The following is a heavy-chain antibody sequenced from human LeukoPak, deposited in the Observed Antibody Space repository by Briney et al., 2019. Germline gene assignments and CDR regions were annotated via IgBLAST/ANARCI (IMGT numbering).Heavy chain of an antibody. CDR1: GFTFSSYG. Sequence: PGRSLRLSCAASGFTFSSYGMHWVRQAPGKGLEWVAVIWYDGSNKYYADSVKGRFTISRDNSKNTLYLQMNSLRAEDTAVYYCAKEVDDSSTYYFDYWGQGTLVTVSS. CDR3: AKEVDDSSTYYFDY. J-gene: IGHJ4*02. D-gene: IGHD2/OR15-2a*01. CDR2: IWYDGSNK. V-gene: IGHV3-33*06.